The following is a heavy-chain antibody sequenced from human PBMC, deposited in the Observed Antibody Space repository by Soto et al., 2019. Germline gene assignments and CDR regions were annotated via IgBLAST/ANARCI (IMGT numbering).Heavy chain of an antibody. CDR2: ISSSSSTI. CDR1: GFTFSNAW. V-gene: IGHV3-48*01. D-gene: IGHD3-22*01. J-gene: IGHJ4*02. Sequence: GGSLRLSCAAPGFTFSNAWMNWVRQAPGKGLEWVSYISSSSSTIYYADSVKGRFTISRDNAKNSLYLQMNSLRAEDTAVYYCAKNPGYYYDSTGYHFDYWGQGTLVTVSS. CDR3: AKNPGYYYDSTGYHFDY.